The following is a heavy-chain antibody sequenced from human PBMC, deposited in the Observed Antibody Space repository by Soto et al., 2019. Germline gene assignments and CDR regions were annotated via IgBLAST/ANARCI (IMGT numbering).Heavy chain of an antibody. D-gene: IGHD2-8*01. Sequence: SETLCLTCAVYGGSFSGYYWSWFRQPPGKGLEWIGEINHSGSTNYNPSLKSRVTISVDTSKNQFSLKLSSVTAADTAVYYCARGGCTNGVCSFNGCSFDYWGQGTLVT. CDR2: INHSGST. V-gene: IGHV4-34*01. J-gene: IGHJ4*02. CDR3: ARGGCTNGVCSFNGCSFDY. CDR1: GGSFSGYY.